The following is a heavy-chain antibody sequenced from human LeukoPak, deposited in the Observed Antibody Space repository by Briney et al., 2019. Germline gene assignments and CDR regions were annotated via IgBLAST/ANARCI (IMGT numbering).Heavy chain of an antibody. D-gene: IGHD2-21*02. Sequence: SETLSLTCTVSGGSISSGCYYWSWIRQPLGKGLEWIGEIYHSGSTNYNPSLKSRVTISVDKSKNQFSLKLSSVTAADTAVYYCARLGYCGGDCYGGAFDIWGQGTMVTVSS. CDR2: IYHSGST. CDR1: GGSISSGCYY. V-gene: IGHV4-61*05. J-gene: IGHJ3*02. CDR3: ARLGYCGGDCYGGAFDI.